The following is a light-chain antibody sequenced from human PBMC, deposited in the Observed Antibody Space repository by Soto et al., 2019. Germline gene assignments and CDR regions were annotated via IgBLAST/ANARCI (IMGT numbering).Light chain of an antibody. CDR1: QSISSW. Sequence: DIQMTQSASTLSASVGDRVTITCRASQSISSWLAWYQQKPGKAPKLLIYDASSLESGVPSRFSGSGSGTEFTLTISGLKPDDFATYYCQQYNYYCTFGGGTKVDIK. CDR3: QQYNYYCT. J-gene: IGKJ4*01. CDR2: DAS. V-gene: IGKV1-5*01.